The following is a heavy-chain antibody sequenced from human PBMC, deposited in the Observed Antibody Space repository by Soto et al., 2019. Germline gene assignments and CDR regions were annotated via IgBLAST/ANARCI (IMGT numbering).Heavy chain of an antibody. V-gene: IGHV3-30-3*01. D-gene: IGHD3-22*01. CDR3: ARDPAGASGYYYLFDY. CDR1: GFTFSTFA. Sequence: PGGSLRLSCAASGFTFSTFAMHWVRRAPGKGLDWVAVISYDGSNKYYADSVKGRFTISRDNSKNTLYLQMNSLRAEDTAVYYCARDPAGASGYYYLFDYWGQGTLVTVSS. CDR2: ISYDGSNK. J-gene: IGHJ4*02.